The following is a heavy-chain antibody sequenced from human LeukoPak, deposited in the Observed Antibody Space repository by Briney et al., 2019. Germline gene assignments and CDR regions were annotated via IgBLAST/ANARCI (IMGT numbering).Heavy chain of an antibody. CDR1: GFTFSDDY. CDR3: ARDPFMTTGWGIDY. V-gene: IGHV3-11*01. Sequence: GGSLRVSCAASGFTFSDDYMNWISQAPGKGMEWVSYISSSGDITYYADSVRGRFTISRDNTKNSLYLQMNSLRAEDTAVYYCARDPFMTTGWGIDYWGQGTLVTVSS. J-gene: IGHJ4*01. CDR2: ISSSGDIT. D-gene: IGHD4-17*01.